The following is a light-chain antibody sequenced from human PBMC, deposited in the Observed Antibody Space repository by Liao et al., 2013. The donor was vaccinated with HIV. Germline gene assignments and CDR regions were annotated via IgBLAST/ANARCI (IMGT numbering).Light chain of an antibody. CDR1: IGSKS. V-gene: IGLV3-25*03. J-gene: IGLJ3*02. CDR3: QSADSSGTCPV. Sequence: SYELTQTPSVSVAPGKTATVTCGGSNIGSKSVHWYQQKPGQAPVLVIYKDSERPSGIPERFSGSSSGTTVTLTISGVQAEDEADYYCQSADSSGTCPVFGGGTKLTVL. CDR2: KDS.